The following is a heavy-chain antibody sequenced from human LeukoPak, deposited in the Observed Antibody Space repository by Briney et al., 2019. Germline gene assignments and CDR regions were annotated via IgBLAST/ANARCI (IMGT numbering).Heavy chain of an antibody. J-gene: IGHJ4*02. V-gene: IGHV3-33*01. D-gene: IGHD3-10*01. CDR1: GFTFSNYG. CDR2: IWYDGSNK. Sequence: GGSLRLSCAASGFTFSNYGMHWVRQAPGKGLEWVAVIWYDGSNKYYADSVKGRFTISRDNSKNTLYLQMNSLRAEDPAVYYCAGNYGPYYFDYWGQGTLVTVSS. CDR3: AGNYGPYYFDY.